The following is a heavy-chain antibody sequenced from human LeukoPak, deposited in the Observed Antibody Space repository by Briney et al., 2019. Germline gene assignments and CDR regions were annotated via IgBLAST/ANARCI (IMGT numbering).Heavy chain of an antibody. J-gene: IGHJ5*02. CDR3: AKGSGINHYHWIDP. D-gene: IGHD1-14*01. CDR2: LSGGGGST. CDR1: GFTFSSYA. V-gene: IGHV3-23*01. Sequence: GGSLRLFCAASGFTFSSYAKLCARQAPGKRLEWVSSLSGGGGSTNYANSVKGRFTLSRGNSKNTQYLQINSLRTVDTAVYYCAKGSGINHYHWIDPWGQGTLVTVSS.